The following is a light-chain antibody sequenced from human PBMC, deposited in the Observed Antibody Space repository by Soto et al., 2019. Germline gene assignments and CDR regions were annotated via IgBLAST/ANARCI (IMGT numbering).Light chain of an antibody. CDR3: CSYAGSSTYV. CDR1: SSDVGSYNL. Sequence: QSVLTQPASVSGPPGQSITISCTGTSSDVGSYNLVSWYQQHPGKAPKLMIYEGSKRPSGVSNRSSGSKSGNTASLTISGLQAEDEADYYCCSYAGSSTYVFGTGTKVTVL. V-gene: IGLV2-23*01. J-gene: IGLJ1*01. CDR2: EGS.